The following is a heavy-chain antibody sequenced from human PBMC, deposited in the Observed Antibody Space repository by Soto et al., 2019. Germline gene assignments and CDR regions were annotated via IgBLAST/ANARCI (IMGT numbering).Heavy chain of an antibody. Sequence: PSETLSLTCTVSGGSISSYYWSWIRQPPGKGLEWIGYIYYSGSTNYNPSLKSRVTISVDTSKNQFSLKLSSVTAADTAVYYCARNLGWHPSAGFDYWGQGTLVTVSS. CDR1: GGSISSYY. D-gene: IGHD3-16*01. CDR2: IYYSGST. J-gene: IGHJ4*02. V-gene: IGHV4-59*01. CDR3: ARNLGWHPSAGFDY.